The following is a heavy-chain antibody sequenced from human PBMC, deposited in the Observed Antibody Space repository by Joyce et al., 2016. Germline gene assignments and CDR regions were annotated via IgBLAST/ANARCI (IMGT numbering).Heavy chain of an antibody. Sequence: QVQLVQSGAEVKKPGASVKVSCKASGYIFTDYYMHWVRQAPGQGVEWIGWINPNSGDTNYAQKFQGRVTMTRDTSASTAYMELRGLRSDDTAVYYCARLDCINRGGHLSWFDPWGQGTLVTVSS. D-gene: IGHD2-21*01. J-gene: IGHJ5*02. CDR1: GYIFTDYY. CDR2: INPNSGDT. CDR3: ARLDCINRGGHLSWFDP. V-gene: IGHV1-2*02.